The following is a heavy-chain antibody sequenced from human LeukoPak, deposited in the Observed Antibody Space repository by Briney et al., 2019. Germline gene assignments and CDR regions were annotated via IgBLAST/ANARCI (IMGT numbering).Heavy chain of an antibody. CDR2: INHSGST. D-gene: IGHD3-10*01. CDR1: GGSCSGYY. Sequence: PSETLSLTCAVYGGSCSGYYWSWIRQPPGKGLEWIGEINHSGSTNYNPSLKSRVTISVDTSKNQFSLKLSSVTAADTAVYYCARQCITMVRGVRTHRGFDYWGQGTLVTVSS. CDR3: ARQCITMVRGVRTHRGFDY. V-gene: IGHV4-34*01. J-gene: IGHJ4*02.